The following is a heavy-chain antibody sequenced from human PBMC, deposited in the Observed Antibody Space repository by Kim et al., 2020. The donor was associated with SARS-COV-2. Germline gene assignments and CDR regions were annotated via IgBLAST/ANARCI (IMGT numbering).Heavy chain of an antibody. Sequence: GGSLRLSCAASGFTFSSYAMHWVRQAPGKGLEWVAVISYDGSNKYYADSVKGRFTISRDNSKNTLYLQMNSLRAEDTAVYYCARDFGITGATTPGYWGQG. CDR3: ARDFGITGATTPGY. J-gene: IGHJ4*02. D-gene: IGHD1-20*01. V-gene: IGHV3-30-3*01. CDR1: GFTFSSYA. CDR2: ISYDGSNK.